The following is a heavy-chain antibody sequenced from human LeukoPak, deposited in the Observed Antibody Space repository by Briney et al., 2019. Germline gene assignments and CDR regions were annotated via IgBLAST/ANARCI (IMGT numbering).Heavy chain of an antibody. V-gene: IGHV4-34*01. J-gene: IGHJ4*02. CDR1: GGSSSGYY. CDR3: ARGLSAIVH. CDR2: INHSGNT. Sequence: PSETLSLTCAVYGGSSSGYYWSWIRQPPGKGLEWIGEINHSGNTNYNPSLKSRLTISVDTSKNQFSLKLSSVTAADTAVYYCARGLSAIVHWGQGTLVTVSS. D-gene: IGHD2-21*02.